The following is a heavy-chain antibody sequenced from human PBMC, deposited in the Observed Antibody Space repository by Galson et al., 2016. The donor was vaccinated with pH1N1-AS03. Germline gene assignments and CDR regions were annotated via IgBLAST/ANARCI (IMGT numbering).Heavy chain of an antibody. V-gene: IGHV3-23*01. CDR3: AKSPGYCSAGSCSDQGYFDY. CDR1: GFSFDSYA. Sequence: SLRLSCAASGFSFDSYAMSWVRQAPGKGLQWVSAISGGGGSTYFADSVKGRFTISRDNSKNSLYLEMNSLRAEDTALYYCAKSPGYCSAGSCSDQGYFDYWGQGTLVTVSS. J-gene: IGHJ4*02. CDR2: ISGGGGST. D-gene: IGHD2-15*01.